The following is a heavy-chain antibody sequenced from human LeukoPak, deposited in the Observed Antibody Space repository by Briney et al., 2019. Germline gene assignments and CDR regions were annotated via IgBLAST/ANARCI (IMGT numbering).Heavy chain of an antibody. CDR3: AKDRWGSGGSGGRDY. CDR1: GFTFSSYA. Sequence: GRSLRLSCAASGFTFSSYAMTWVRQAPGKGLEWVSTISSGGDSTNYADSVKGRFTISRDNSKNTLYLQTNSLRAEDTAVYYCAKDRWGSGGSGGRDYWGQGTLVTVSS. J-gene: IGHJ4*02. CDR2: ISSGGDST. V-gene: IGHV3-23*01. D-gene: IGHD2-15*01.